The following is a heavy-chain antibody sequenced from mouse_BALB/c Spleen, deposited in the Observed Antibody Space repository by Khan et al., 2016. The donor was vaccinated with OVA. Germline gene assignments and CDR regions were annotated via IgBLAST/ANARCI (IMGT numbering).Heavy chain of an antibody. CDR3: ARPPYFSYVMDY. CDR1: GYTFTNYG. CDR2: INTYTGEP. V-gene: IGHV9-3-1*01. Sequence: QIQLVQSGPELKKPGETVKISCKASGYTFTNYGMHWVKQAPGKGLKWMGWINTYTGEPTYADDFKGRFAFSLETSASTAYLQINNLKNEDTATYFCARPPYFSYVMDYWGQGTSVTVSS. J-gene: IGHJ4*01. D-gene: IGHD2-10*01.